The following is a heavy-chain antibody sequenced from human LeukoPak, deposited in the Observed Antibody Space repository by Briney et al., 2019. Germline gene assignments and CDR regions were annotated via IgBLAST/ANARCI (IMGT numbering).Heavy chain of an antibody. CDR1: GGSVSSGSYY. J-gene: IGHJ5*02. CDR2: IYYSGST. Sequence: SETLSLTCTVSGGSVSSGSYYWNWIRQPPGKGPEWIGYIYYSGSTNYNPSLKSRVTISVDTSKNQFSLKLTSVTAADTAVYYCARGGWLDPWGQGTLVTVSS. V-gene: IGHV4-61*01. D-gene: IGHD3-10*01. CDR3: ARGGWLDP.